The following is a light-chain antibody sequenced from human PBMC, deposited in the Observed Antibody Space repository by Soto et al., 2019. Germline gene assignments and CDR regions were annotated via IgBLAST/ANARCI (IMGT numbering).Light chain of an antibody. Sequence: DIHMTQSPSSLSASVLDRVGIAFLASQSISTWLAWFQQKPGKAPKLLIYRASSLESGAPSRFSGTGSGTEFTLTISSLQPDDFATYYCQQYDDYPWTFGQGTKVDIK. CDR2: RAS. J-gene: IGKJ1*01. CDR1: QSISTW. CDR3: QQYDDYPWT. V-gene: IGKV1-5*03.